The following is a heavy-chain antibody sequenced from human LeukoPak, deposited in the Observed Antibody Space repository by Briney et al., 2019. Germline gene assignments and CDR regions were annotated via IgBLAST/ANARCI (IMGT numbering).Heavy chain of an antibody. D-gene: IGHD3-10*01. Sequence: GGSLRLSCAASGFTFSSYAMSWVRQAPGKGLEWVSAISGSGGSTYYADSVKGRFTISRDNAKNSLYLQMNSLRAEDTAVYYCARDLGVRGVIPNWFDPWGQGTLVTVSS. CDR3: ARDLGVRGVIPNWFDP. J-gene: IGHJ5*02. CDR2: ISGSGGST. V-gene: IGHV3-23*01. CDR1: GFTFSSYA.